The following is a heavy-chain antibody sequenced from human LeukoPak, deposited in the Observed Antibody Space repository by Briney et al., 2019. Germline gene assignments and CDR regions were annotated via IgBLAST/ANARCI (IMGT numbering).Heavy chain of an antibody. J-gene: IGHJ4*02. CDR3: ARKASSTYDY. CDR1: GYTFTRYA. CDR2: INPNYGGT. Sequence: ASVKVSCKASGYTFTRYAMSWVRQAPGQGLEWMGRINPNYGGTDYAQKFQGRVTMTRDTFINTAYMELTRLRSDDTAVYYCARKASSTYDYWGQGSLVTVSS. V-gene: IGHV1-2*06. D-gene: IGHD2-2*01.